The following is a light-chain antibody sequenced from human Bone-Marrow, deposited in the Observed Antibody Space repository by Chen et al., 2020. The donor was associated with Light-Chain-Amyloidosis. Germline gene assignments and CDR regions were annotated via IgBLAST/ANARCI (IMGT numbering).Light chain of an antibody. CDR2: ADT. V-gene: IGLV1-40*01. J-gene: IGLJ3*02. CDR3: QSYDSTVTGPWV. CDR1: SSYD. Sequence: QSVLTQPPSVSGAPGQRVTISCTGTSSYDVNWYQQLPGTAPKLLIYADTDRPSGFPDRFSGFKSGTSASLAITGLQADDEGDYYCQSYDSTVTGPWVFGGGTKLTVL.